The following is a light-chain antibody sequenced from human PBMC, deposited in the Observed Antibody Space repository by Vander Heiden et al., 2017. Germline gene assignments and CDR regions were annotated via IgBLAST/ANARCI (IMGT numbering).Light chain of an antibody. Sequence: DVQMTQSPSSLSASVGDRVTITCQASQDINKFLAWYQQKAGKAPNLLIYDASTLETGVPSRFSGSGFGTQFTFTITILQPEDIAMYYCQQDYDLPLTFGGGTRVDIK. CDR2: DAS. J-gene: IGKJ4*01. CDR1: QDINKF. V-gene: IGKV1-33*01. CDR3: QQDYDLPLT.